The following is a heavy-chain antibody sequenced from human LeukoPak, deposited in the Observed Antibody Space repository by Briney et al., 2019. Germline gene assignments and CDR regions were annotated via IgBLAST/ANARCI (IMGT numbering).Heavy chain of an antibody. D-gene: IGHD1-26*01. CDR2: ISWNSGSI. CDR3: ARDLWYSGSYYGGLDV. CDR1: GFTFDDYS. Sequence: GGSLRLSCAASGFTFDDYSMHWVRQAPGKGLEWVSGISWNSGSIGYADSVKGRFTISRDNAKNSLYLQMNSLRAEDTAVYYCARDLWYSGSYYGGLDVWGQGTTVTVSS. V-gene: IGHV3-9*01. J-gene: IGHJ6*02.